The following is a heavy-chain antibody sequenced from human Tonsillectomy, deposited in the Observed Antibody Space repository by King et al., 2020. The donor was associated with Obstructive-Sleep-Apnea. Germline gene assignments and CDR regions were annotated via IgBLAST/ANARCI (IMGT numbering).Heavy chain of an antibody. J-gene: IGHJ4*02. Sequence: QLVQSGAEVKKAGASVRVSCKASGYTFTGSEIHWVRQALGQGLEWMGCMHPNSGNAAYALRFRGRGTMTRSNATNTAYMDLGRLRLDVTAVYFCAKSGSRSFHLWGQGTLVSVSA. V-gene: IGHV1-8*02. CDR3: AKSGSRSFHL. CDR2: MHPNSGNA. CDR1: GYTFTGSE. D-gene: IGHD2-2*01.